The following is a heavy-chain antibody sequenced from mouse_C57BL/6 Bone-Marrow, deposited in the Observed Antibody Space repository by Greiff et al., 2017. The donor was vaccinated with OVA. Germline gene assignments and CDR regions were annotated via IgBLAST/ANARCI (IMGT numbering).Heavy chain of an antibody. V-gene: IGHV5-9-1*02. D-gene: IGHD2-4*01. CDR3: TRDLFDYDEGFDY. CDR2: ISSGGDYI. J-gene: IGHJ2*01. CDR1: GFTFSSYA. Sequence: EVQGVESGAGLVKPGGSLKLSCAASGFTFSSYAMSWVRQTPEKRLEWVTYISSGGDYIYYAETVKGRSTISRDNARNTLYLQMSSLKSEDTAMYYCTRDLFDYDEGFDYWGQGTTLTVSS.